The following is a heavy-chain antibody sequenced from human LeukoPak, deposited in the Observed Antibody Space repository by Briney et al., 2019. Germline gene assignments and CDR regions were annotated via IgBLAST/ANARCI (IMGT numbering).Heavy chain of an antibody. Sequence: GGSLRLSCAASGFTFSSYGMHWVRQAPGKGLEWVAVIWYDGSNKYYADSVKGRFTISRDNSKNTLYLQMNSLRAEDTAVYYCARGYCSSTSCYIWDSRPSTLDYWGQGTLVTVSS. CDR1: GFTFSSYG. D-gene: IGHD2-2*02. J-gene: IGHJ4*02. V-gene: IGHV3-33*01. CDR3: ARGYCSSTSCYIWDSRPSTLDY. CDR2: IWYDGSNK.